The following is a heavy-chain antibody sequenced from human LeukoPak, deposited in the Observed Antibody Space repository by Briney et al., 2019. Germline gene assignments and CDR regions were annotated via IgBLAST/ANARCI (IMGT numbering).Heavy chain of an antibody. D-gene: IGHD2-8*01. Sequence: GASVKVSCKASGYTFTSYDINWVRQATGQGLEWMGWINPNSGGTNYAQKFQGRVTMTRDTSISTAYMELSRLRSDDTAVYYCARVRRIGTGGYCTNGVCSPPNWFDPWGQGTLVTVSS. J-gene: IGHJ5*02. CDR1: GYTFTSYD. V-gene: IGHV1-2*02. CDR2: INPNSGGT. CDR3: ARVRRIGTGGYCTNGVCSPPNWFDP.